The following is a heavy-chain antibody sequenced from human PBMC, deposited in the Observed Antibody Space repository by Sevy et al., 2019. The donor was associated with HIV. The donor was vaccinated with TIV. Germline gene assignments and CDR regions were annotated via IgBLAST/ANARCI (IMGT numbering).Heavy chain of an antibody. CDR1: GGSISSGGYS. V-gene: IGHV4-30-2*01. Sequence: TLSLTCAVSGGSISSGGYSWSWIRQPPGKGLEWIGYIYHSGSTYYNPSLKSRVTISVDRSKNQFSLKLSSVTAADTAVYYCARVHPNSYFDYWGQGTLVTVAS. J-gene: IGHJ4*02. CDR2: IYHSGST. CDR3: ARVHPNSYFDY.